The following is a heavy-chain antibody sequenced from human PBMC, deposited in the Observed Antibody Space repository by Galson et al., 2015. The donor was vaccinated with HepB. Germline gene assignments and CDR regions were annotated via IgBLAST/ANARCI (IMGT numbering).Heavy chain of an antibody. CDR1: GFTFSSYG. J-gene: IGHJ4*02. V-gene: IGHV3-33*06. Sequence: SLRLSCAASGFTFSSYGMHWVRQAPGKGLEWVAVIWYDGSNKYYADSVKGRFTISRDNSKHTLYLQMNSLRAEDTAVYYCAKDPERWLQEEYYFDYWGQGTLVTVSS. CDR2: IWYDGSNK. D-gene: IGHD5-24*01. CDR3: AKDPERWLQEEYYFDY.